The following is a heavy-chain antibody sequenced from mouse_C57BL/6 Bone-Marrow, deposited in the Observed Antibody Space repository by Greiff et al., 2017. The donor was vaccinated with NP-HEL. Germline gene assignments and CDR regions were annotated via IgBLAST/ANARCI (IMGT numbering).Heavy chain of an antibody. J-gene: IGHJ1*03. CDR1: GFTFSDYY. CDR3: ARDHYYGSSPHSYWYFDV. D-gene: IGHD1-1*01. CDR2: INYDGSST. V-gene: IGHV5-16*01. Sequence: EVQLVESEGGLVQPGSSMKLSCTASGFTFSDYYMAWVRQVPEKGLEWVANINYDGSSTYYLDSLKSRFIISRDNAKNILYLQMSSLKSEDTATYYCARDHYYGSSPHSYWYFDVWGTGTTVTVSS.